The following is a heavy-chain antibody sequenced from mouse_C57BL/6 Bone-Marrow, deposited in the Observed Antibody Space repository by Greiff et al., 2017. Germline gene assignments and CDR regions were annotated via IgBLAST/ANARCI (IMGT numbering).Heavy chain of an antibody. D-gene: IGHD1-1*01. V-gene: IGHV5-9*01. J-gene: IGHJ1*03. Sequence: EVKLVESGGGLVKPGGSLKLSCAASGFTFSSYTMSWVRQTPEKRLQWVAAISGGGGNTYYPDSVKGRVTISRDNDKSVLYLLMSGLRSGDTTLYYCSIQVTTVLAKKYFDVWGTGTTVTVSS. CDR1: GFTFSSYT. CDR2: ISGGGGNT. CDR3: SIQVTTVLAKKYFDV.